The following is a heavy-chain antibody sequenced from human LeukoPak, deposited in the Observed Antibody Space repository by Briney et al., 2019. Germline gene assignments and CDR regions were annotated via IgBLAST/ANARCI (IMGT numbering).Heavy chain of an antibody. D-gene: IGHD3-16*02. CDR2: IYYSGST. CDR1: GDSIRRDNYY. Sequence: SETLSLTCTVSGDSIRRDNYYWGRIRQPPGKGLEWMGSIYYSGSTYCNPSLKSRVSISVDPSKSQFSLKLTSVTAADTAVYYCATHPLLDYWGQGSLVTVSS. V-gene: IGHV4-39*01. J-gene: IGHJ4*02. CDR3: ATHPLLDY.